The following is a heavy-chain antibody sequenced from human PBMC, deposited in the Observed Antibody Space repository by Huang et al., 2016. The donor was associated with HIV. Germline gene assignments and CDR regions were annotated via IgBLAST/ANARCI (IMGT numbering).Heavy chain of an antibody. CDR3: ARGSVIVRLLSRYFDL. CDR1: GDSITSSSYY. Sequence: QLQLQESGPGLVKPSEILSLTCTVSGDSITSSSYYWGWIRQPPGKGLEWIGNIYLGGDTYYSPSLKSRVTISVDTFNNQVSLKLSAVTAADTALYYCARGSVIVRLLSRYFDLWGRGTLVSVSS. V-gene: IGHV4-39*01. D-gene: IGHD1-26*01. J-gene: IGHJ2*01. CDR2: IYLGGDT.